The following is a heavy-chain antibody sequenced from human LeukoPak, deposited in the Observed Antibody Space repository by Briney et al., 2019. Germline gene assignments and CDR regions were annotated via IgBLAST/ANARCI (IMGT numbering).Heavy chain of an antibody. CDR3: AREADYSASIGFDY. D-gene: IGHD6-6*01. CDR1: GGSFSDYF. J-gene: IGHJ4*02. CDR2: ISYSGST. V-gene: IGHV4-34*01. Sequence: SETLSLTCAVYGGSFSDYFWSWIRQPPGKGLEWIGYISYSGSTYYIPSLKSRVTISRDTSKNHFSLQLTSLTTADTAVYYCAREADYSASIGFDYWGQGTLVTVSS.